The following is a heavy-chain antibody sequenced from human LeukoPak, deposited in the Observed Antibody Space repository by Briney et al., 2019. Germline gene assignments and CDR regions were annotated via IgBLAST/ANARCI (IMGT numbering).Heavy chain of an antibody. CDR1: GFTFSSYS. V-gene: IGHV3-21*01. D-gene: IGHD2-2*01. CDR3: ARQMPPPYYGMDV. J-gene: IGHJ6*02. Sequence: GGSLRLSCAASGFTFSSYSMNWVRQAPGKGLEWVSSISSSSSYIYYADSVKGRFTISRDNAKNSLYLQMNSLRAGDTAVYYCARQMPPPYYGMDVWGQGTTVTVSS. CDR2: ISSSSSYI.